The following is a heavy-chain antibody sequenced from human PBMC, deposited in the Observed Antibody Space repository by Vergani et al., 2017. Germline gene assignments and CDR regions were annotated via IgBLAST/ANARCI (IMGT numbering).Heavy chain of an antibody. J-gene: IGHJ6*02. CDR2: ISHDGNKK. CDR1: GFTFSNYG. D-gene: IGHD2-15*01. CDR3: ARGYCSGGSCYFRDPYYYYYGMDV. Sequence: QVQLVDSGGSVVQPGRSLRLSCAASGFTFSNYGLHWVRQAPGQGLEWVAVISHDGNKKYYVDSVKGRFTISRDNSKNTLYLYMNSLRADDTAVYYCARGYCSGGSCYFRDPYYYYYGMDVWGQGTTVTVSS. V-gene: IGHV3-30*03.